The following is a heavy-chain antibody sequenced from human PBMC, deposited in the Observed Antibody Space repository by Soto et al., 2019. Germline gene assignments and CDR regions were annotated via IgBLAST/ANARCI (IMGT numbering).Heavy chain of an antibody. CDR3: AKDRVGGTFYTPLGF. D-gene: IGHD1-7*01. CDR2: ITYDGSNK. CDR1: GFNFDNYG. V-gene: IGHV3-30*18. J-gene: IGHJ4*02. Sequence: GGSLRLACQASGFNFDNYGMHWVRQAPGKGLEWVAVITYDGSNKYYADSVKGRFTISRDNSKNTLSLHLNTLKPEDTAVYHCAKDRVGGTFYTPLGFWGQGTLVTVS.